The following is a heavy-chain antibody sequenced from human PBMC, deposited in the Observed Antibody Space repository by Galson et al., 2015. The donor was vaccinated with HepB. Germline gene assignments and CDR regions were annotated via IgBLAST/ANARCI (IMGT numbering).Heavy chain of an antibody. Sequence: SLRLSCAASGFTFSSYAMSWVRQAPGKGLEWVSAISGSGGSTYYADSVKGRFTISRDNSKNTLYLQMNSLRAEDTAVYYCAKDVTIYDSSGYYLGAFDIWGQGTMVTVSS. CDR3: AKDVTIYDSSGYYLGAFDI. V-gene: IGHV3-23*01. D-gene: IGHD3-22*01. CDR1: GFTFSSYA. CDR2: ISGSGGST. J-gene: IGHJ3*02.